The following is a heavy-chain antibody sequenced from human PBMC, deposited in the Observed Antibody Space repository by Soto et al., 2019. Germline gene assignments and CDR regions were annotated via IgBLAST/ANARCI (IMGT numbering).Heavy chain of an antibody. CDR2: MYNTGST. Sequence: QVQLQESGPGLVKPSETLSLTCTVSGGSISRYYWSWIRQPPGKGLEWIGYMYNTGSTVYNPSFKSLVTTSVDTSKTQFSLKLKSVTAADSAVYYCARDLWGYCGTDCYPRDVWGQGTTVTISS. V-gene: IGHV4-59*01. CDR3: ARDLWGYCGTDCYPRDV. D-gene: IGHD2-21*02. CDR1: GGSISRYY. J-gene: IGHJ6*02.